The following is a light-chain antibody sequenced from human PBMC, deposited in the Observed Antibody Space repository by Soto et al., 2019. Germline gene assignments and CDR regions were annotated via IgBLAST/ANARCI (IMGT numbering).Light chain of an antibody. CDR2: GAS. CDR3: QQYDSYMYA. CDR1: QSVRNN. V-gene: IGKV3-15*01. Sequence: EIVMSQSPATLSVSPGERATLSCRASQSVRNNLAWYQQRPGQAPRLLMYGASTRPSGIPARFTGGGSGTDFTLTITSLQSEGFAVYYCQQYDSYMYAFGQGTKVEI. J-gene: IGKJ2*01.